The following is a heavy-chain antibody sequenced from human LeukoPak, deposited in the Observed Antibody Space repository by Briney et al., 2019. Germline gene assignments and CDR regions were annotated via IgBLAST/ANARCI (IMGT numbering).Heavy chain of an antibody. V-gene: IGHV1-69*05. J-gene: IGHJ6*03. CDR3: ASHDPKLTAMDEGGYYYYMDV. CDR1: GGTFSSYA. CDR2: IIPIFGTA. D-gene: IGHD5-18*01. Sequence: ASVKVSCEASGGTFSSYAISWVRQAPGQGLEWMGGIIPIFGTANYAQKFQGRVTITTDESTSTAYMELSSLRSEDTAVYYCASHDPKLTAMDEGGYYYYMDVWGKGTTVTVSS.